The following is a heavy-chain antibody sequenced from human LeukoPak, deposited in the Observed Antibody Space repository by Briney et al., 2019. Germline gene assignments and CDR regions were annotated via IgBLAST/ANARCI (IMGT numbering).Heavy chain of an antibody. CDR2: IKQDGSEK. CDR1: GFTFSSYW. Sequence: GGSLRLSCAASGFTFSSYWMSWVRQAPGKGREWVANIKQDGSEKYYVDSVKGRFTISRDNAKNSLYLQMNSLRAEDTAVYYCARDIVVVPATGGYYYYGMDVWGPGTTVTVSS. J-gene: IGHJ6*02. CDR3: ARDIVVVPATGGYYYYGMDV. D-gene: IGHD2-2*01. V-gene: IGHV3-7*01.